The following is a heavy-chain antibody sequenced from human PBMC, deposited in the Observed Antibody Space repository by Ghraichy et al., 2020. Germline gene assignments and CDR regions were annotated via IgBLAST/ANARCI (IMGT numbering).Heavy chain of an antibody. D-gene: IGHD5-12*01. J-gene: IGHJ4*02. CDR1: GSTLRGYK. Sequence: GGSLRLSCLGPGSTLRGYKMHWVRQAPGTGLDWDSYISGSSNYIDYADSVKGRFTISRDNAKNSLYLQMNSLRAEDTAVYYCATAPLAPPYFDDWGQGTLVTGSS. CDR2: ISGSSNYI. V-gene: IGHV3-21*01. CDR3: ATAPLAPPYFDD.